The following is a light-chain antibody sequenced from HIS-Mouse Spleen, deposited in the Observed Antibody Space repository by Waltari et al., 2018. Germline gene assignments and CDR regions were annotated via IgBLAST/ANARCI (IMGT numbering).Light chain of an antibody. CDR2: AAS. Sequence: AIRLTQSPSSFSASTGDRVPITCRASQGISSYLAWYQQKPGKAPKLLSYAASTLQSGGPSRFSGSGSGTDFTLTISCLQSEDFATYYCQQYYSYPWTFGQGTKVEIK. CDR1: QGISSY. V-gene: IGKV1-8*01. J-gene: IGKJ1*01. CDR3: QQYYSYPWT.